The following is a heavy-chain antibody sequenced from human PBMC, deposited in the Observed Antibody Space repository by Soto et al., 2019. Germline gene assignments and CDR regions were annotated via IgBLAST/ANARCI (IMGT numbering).Heavy chain of an antibody. V-gene: IGHV3-23*01. J-gene: IGHJ4*02. CDR3: AKGLEVTVFGVVTIYDY. CDR1: GFNFSSYA. CDR2: ISGGGGRT. D-gene: IGHD3-3*01. Sequence: EVQLLESGGGLVQPGGSLRLSCAASGFNFSSYAMSWVRQAPGKGLEWVSVISGGGGRTNYAGSVKGRFTISRDNSKNTLYIQMNSLRAGDPAVYYCAKGLEVTVFGVVTIYDYWGQGTLVTVSS.